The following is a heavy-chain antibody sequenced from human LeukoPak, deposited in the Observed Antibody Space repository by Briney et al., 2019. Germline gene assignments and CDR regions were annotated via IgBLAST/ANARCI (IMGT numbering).Heavy chain of an antibody. V-gene: IGHV4-4*02. Sequence: SGTLSLTCAVSGGSSSSSNWWNWVRQPPGKGLEWIGEIDHSGRTNYNPSLKSRVTISVDKSKNQISLKLRSVTAADTAVYYCASKEYYYYGMDVWGQGTTVTVSS. CDR2: IDHSGRT. CDR3: ASKEYYYYGMDV. CDR1: GGSSSSSNW. J-gene: IGHJ6*01.